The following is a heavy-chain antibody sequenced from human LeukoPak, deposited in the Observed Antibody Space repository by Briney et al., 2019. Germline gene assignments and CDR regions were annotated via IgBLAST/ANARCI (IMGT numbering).Heavy chain of an antibody. CDR3: ARIEMATIGGHFDY. V-gene: IGHV4-34*01. CDR2: INHSGST. J-gene: IGHJ4*02. CDR1: GGSFSGYY. Sequence: SETLSLTCAVYGGSFSGYYWSWIRQPPGKGLEWIGEINHSGSTNYNPSLKSRVTISVDASKNQFSLKLSSVTAADTAVYYCARIEMATIGGHFDYWGQGTLVTVSS. D-gene: IGHD5-24*01.